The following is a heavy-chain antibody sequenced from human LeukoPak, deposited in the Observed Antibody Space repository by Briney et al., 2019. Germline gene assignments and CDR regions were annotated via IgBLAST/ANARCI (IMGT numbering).Heavy chain of an antibody. CDR3: ARQAYSGYAVSGGWFDP. V-gene: IGHV4-38-2*02. J-gene: IGHJ5*02. CDR2: IYHSGST. CDR1: GYSISSGYY. D-gene: IGHD5-12*01. Sequence: TSETLSLTCTVSGYSISSGYYWGWIRQPPGKGLEWIGSIYHSGSTYYNPSLKSRVTISVDTSKNQFSLKLSSVTAADTAVYYCARQAYSGYAVSGGWFDPWGQGTLVTVSS.